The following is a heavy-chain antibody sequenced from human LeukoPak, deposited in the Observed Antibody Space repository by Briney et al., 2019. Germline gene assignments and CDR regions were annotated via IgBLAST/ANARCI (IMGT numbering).Heavy chain of an antibody. D-gene: IGHD3-3*01. V-gene: IGHV3-23*01. J-gene: IGHJ5*01. Sequence: GGSLRLSCAASGFTFSSYAMSWVRQAPGKGLEWVSAISGSGGSTYYADSVKGRLTISRDNSKNTLYLQMNSLRAEDTAVYYCAKRGHYDFWTSDSWGQGTLVTVSS. CDR1: GFTFSSYA. CDR3: AKRGHYDFWTSDS. CDR2: ISGSGGST.